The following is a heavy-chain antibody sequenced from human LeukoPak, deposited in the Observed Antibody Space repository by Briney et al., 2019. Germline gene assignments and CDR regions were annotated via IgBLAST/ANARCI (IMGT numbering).Heavy chain of an antibody. D-gene: IGHD7-27*01. CDR2: INPSGGGT. Sequence: GASVKVSFKASGYTFTSYYMHWVRQAPGQGLEWMGIINPSGGGTSYAQKFQGRVTMTRDTSTSTVYMELSSLRSEDTAVYYCARPWASDAFDIWGQGTMVTVSS. V-gene: IGHV1-46*01. CDR1: GYTFTSYY. J-gene: IGHJ3*02. CDR3: ARPWASDAFDI.